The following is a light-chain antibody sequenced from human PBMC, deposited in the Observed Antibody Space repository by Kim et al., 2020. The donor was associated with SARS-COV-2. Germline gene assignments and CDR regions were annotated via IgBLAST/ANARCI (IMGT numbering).Light chain of an antibody. CDR2: DVS. V-gene: IGLV2-14*03. CDR3: SSYTSSSTRV. J-gene: IGLJ3*02. Sequence: GQSITISCTGTSSDVGGYNYVSSYQQHPGKAPNLMIYDVSNRPSGVSNRFSGSKSGNTASLTISGLQAEDEADYYCSSYTSSSTRVFGGGTQLTVL. CDR1: SSDVGGYNY.